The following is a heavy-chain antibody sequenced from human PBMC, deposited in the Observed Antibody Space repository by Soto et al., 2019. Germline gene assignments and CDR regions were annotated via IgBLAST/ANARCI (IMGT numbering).Heavy chain of an antibody. CDR1: GYTLASYY. V-gene: IGHV1-46*01. J-gene: IGHJ6*02. Sequence: ASVKVSCKASGYTLASYYLHWVRQAPGQGPEWMGIINPSGGITNDAQKFQDRVTMTSDTSTSTVYMELSSLRSEDTAVYYCARGISTARYYYYYGMDVWGQGTTVTVSS. D-gene: IGHD2-8*02. CDR2: INPSGGIT. CDR3: ARGISTARYYYYYGMDV.